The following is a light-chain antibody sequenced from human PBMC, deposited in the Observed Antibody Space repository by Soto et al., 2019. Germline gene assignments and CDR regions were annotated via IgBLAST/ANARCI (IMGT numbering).Light chain of an antibody. Sequence: EIVMTQSPATLSVSPGERATLSCRASQSVGSSLAWYQQEPGQAPRLLIYGASTRATGIPARFSGSGSGTEFTLTISSLQSEDFAVYFCQQYKTWPPITFGQGTRLEIK. CDR2: GAS. CDR1: QSVGSS. CDR3: QQYKTWPPIT. V-gene: IGKV3-15*01. J-gene: IGKJ5*01.